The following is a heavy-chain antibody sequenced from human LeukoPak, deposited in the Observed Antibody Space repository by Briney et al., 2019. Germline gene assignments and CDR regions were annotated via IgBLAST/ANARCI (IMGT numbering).Heavy chain of an antibody. CDR2: INWNGGNT. CDR3: AATYSGNWEFDY. Sequence: PGGSLRLSCAASGFTFDDYAMSWVCQAPGKGLEWVSGINWNGGNTGSADSVKGRFTISRDNAKNSLYLQMNSLRAEDTALYYCAATYSGNWEFDYWGQGTLVTVSS. J-gene: IGHJ4*02. V-gene: IGHV3-20*04. CDR1: GFTFDDYA. D-gene: IGHD1-26*01.